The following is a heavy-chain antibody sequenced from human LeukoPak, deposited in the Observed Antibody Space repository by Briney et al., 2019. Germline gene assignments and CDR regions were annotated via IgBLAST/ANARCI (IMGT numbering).Heavy chain of an antibody. CDR2: FYYSGVT. D-gene: IGHD6-13*01. J-gene: IGHJ3*01. CDR3: AGRGHGSGTFDV. Sequence: SETLSLTCTISGDSINSYHWSWLRQPPGSKLEWIGYFYYSGVTNYNPSLKSRVTMSLDTSKKQFSLKLNSVTAADTAVYYCAGRGHGSGTFDVWGPGTMVTVSS. CDR1: GDSINSYH. V-gene: IGHV4-59*01.